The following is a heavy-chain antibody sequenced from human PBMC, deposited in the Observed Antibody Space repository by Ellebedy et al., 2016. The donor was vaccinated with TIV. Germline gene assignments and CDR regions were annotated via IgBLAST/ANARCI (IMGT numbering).Heavy chain of an antibody. J-gene: IGHJ4*02. CDR1: GFTFSSHW. D-gene: IGHD3-16*01. CDR3: VRDGSYDYGDY. V-gene: IGHV3-21*01. CDR2: ISSSSSYI. Sequence: GESLKISCGASGFTFSSHWMSWVRQAPGKGLEWVSSISSSSSYIYYADSVKGRFTISRDNPKNTVYLQMNSLRVEDTAVYYCVRDGSYDYGDYWGQGTVVTVSS.